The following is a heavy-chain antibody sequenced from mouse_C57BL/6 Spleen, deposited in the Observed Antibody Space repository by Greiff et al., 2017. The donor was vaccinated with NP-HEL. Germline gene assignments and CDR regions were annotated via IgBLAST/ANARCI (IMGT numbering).Heavy chain of an antibody. CDR1: GFTFSDYG. J-gene: IGHJ4*01. V-gene: IGHV5-17*01. Sequence: EVKVVESGGGLVKPGGSLKLSCAASGFTFSDYGMHWVRQAPEKGLEWVAYISSGSSTIYYADTVKGRFTISRDNAKNTLFLQMTSLRSEDTAMYYCAREGDYDEGYAMDYWGQGTSVTVSS. D-gene: IGHD2-4*01. CDR3: AREGDYDEGYAMDY. CDR2: ISSGSSTI.